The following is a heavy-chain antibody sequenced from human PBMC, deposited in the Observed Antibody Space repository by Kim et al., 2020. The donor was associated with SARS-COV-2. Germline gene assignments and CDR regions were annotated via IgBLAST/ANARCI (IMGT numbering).Heavy chain of an antibody. J-gene: IGHJ6*03. CDR2: INHSGST. CDR3: ARGTRQWLSRHYYYYMDV. V-gene: IGHV4-34*01. CDR1: GGSFSGYY. Sequence: SETLSLTCAVYGGSFSGYYWSWIRKPPGKGLEWIGEINHSGSTNYNPSLKSRVTISVDTSKNQFSLKLSSVTAADTAVYYCARGTRQWLSRHYYYYMDVWGQGTTVTVSS. D-gene: IGHD6-19*01.